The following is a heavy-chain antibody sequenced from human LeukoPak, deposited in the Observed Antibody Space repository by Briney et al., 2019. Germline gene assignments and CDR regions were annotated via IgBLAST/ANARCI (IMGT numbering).Heavy chain of an antibody. CDR1: GYTLTELS. J-gene: IGHJ4*02. V-gene: IGHV1-24*01. CDR2: FDPEDGET. D-gene: IGHD3-22*01. CDR3: ATSSAYYYDSSGYFH. Sequence: GASVKVSCKVSGYTLTELSIHWVRQLLGNGHWRLGGFDPEDGETIYAQKFQGRVTMTEDTSTETAYMELSSLRSEDTAVYYCATSSAYYYDSSGYFHWGQGTLVTVSS.